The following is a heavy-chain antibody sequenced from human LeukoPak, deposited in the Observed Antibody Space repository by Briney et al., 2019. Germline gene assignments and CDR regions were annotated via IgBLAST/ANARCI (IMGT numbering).Heavy chain of an antibody. CDR1: GYTFTSYG. CDR3: ARYIAVAGGNYYYMDV. V-gene: IGHV1-18*01. J-gene: IGHJ6*03. CDR2: ISAYNGNT. Sequence: GASVKVSCKASGYTFTSYGISWVRQAPGQGLEWMGWISAYNGNTNYAQKLQGRVTMTTDTSTSTAYMELRSLRSDDTAVYYCARYIAVAGGNYYYMDVWGKGTTVTVSS. D-gene: IGHD6-19*01.